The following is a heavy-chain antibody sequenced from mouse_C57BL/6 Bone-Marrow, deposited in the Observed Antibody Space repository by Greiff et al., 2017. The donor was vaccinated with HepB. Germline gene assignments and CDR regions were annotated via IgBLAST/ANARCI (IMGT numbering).Heavy chain of an antibody. D-gene: IGHD1-1*01. CDR3: TRSYYYGSSPCYAMDY. J-gene: IGHJ4*01. CDR1: GYTFTDYE. CDR2: IDPETVGT. Sequence: VQLQESGAELVRPGASVTLSCKASGYTFTDYEMHWVKQTPVHGLEWIGAIDPETVGTAYNQKFKGKAILTADKSSSTAYMELRSLTSEDSAVYYCTRSYYYGSSPCYAMDYWGQGTSVTVSS. V-gene: IGHV1-15*01.